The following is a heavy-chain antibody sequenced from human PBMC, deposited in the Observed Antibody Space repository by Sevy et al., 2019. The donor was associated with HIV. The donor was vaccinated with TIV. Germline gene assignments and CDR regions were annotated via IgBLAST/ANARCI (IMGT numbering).Heavy chain of an antibody. CDR3: ARDRSGSAMDV. Sequence: ASLKVSCKTSGDTYNNYAISWVRQAPGQGLEWMGEIIPVLHKPKFAQRFQGRVSITADESTTTVYMELSGLRSDDTAVYYCARDRSGSAMDVWGQGTTVTVSS. CDR1: GDTYNNYA. D-gene: IGHD3-22*01. J-gene: IGHJ6*02. CDR2: IIPVLHKP. V-gene: IGHV1-69*10.